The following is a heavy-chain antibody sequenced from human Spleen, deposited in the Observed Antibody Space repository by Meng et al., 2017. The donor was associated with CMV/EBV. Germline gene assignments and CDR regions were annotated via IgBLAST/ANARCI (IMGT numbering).Heavy chain of an antibody. V-gene: IGHV1-69*02. Sequence: QVQLVQSGAEVKKPGSSVKVSCKASGGTFSIYTINWVRQAPGQGLEWMGRITPILGIANYAQKFQGRVTITADKSTSTAYMELNSLRSEDTAVYYCTIGGAMIDWGQGTLVTVSS. J-gene: IGHJ4*02. CDR2: ITPILGIA. CDR3: TIGGAMID. CDR1: GGTFSIYT. D-gene: IGHD3-22*01.